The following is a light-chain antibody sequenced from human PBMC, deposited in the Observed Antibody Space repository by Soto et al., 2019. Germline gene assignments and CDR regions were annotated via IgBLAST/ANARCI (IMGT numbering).Light chain of an antibody. CDR2: EVS. Sequence: QSVLTQPASVSGSPGQSITISCTGTSSDVGGYNYVSWYQQHPGKAPKLMIYEVSNRPSGVSNRFSGSKSGNTASLTISGLLSEDEADYFCAAWDDIVNGHWVFGGGTQLTVL. J-gene: IGLJ3*02. V-gene: IGLV2-14*01. CDR1: SSDVGGYNY. CDR3: AAWDDIVNGHWV.